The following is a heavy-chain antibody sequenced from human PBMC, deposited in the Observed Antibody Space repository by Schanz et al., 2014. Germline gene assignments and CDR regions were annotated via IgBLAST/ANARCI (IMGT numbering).Heavy chain of an antibody. CDR2: IWNNGVTK. V-gene: IGHV3-33*08. D-gene: IGHD4-17*01. Sequence: VQLVESGGGLVKPGGSLRLSCGGSGFTFSKYWMSWVRQAPGKGLEWVAVIWNNGVTKYYADSVRGRFTISRDRFQNTLYLRMSSLRAEDTAVYYCARPRFDYGEVDYWGQGTLVTVSS. CDR3: ARPRFDYGEVDY. J-gene: IGHJ4*02. CDR1: GFTFSKYW.